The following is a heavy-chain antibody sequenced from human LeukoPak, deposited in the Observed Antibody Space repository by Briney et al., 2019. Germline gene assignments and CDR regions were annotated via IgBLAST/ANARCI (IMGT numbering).Heavy chain of an antibody. CDR3: ASLYGSGRRFDP. D-gene: IGHD3-10*01. CDR2: IYYSGST. CDR1: GGSISSYY. J-gene: IGHJ5*02. V-gene: IGHV4-59*01. Sequence: SETLSLTCTVSGGSISSYYWSWIRQPPGKGLEWIGYIYYSGSTNYNPSLKSRVTISVDTSRNQFSLKLSSVTAADTAVYYCASLYGSGRRFDPWGQGTLVTVSS.